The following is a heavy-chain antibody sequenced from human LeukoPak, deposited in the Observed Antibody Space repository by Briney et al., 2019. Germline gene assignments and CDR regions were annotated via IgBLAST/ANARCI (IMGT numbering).Heavy chain of an antibody. Sequence: GASVKVSCKASGYTFTSYDINWVRQATGQGLEWMGWMNPNSGNTGYAQKFQGRVTMTRNTSISTAYMELSSLRSEDTAVYYCARPRIAAAGYYFDYWGRGTPVTVSS. D-gene: IGHD6-13*01. CDR3: ARPRIAAAGYYFDY. CDR1: GYTFTSYD. J-gene: IGHJ4*02. V-gene: IGHV1-8*01. CDR2: MNPNSGNT.